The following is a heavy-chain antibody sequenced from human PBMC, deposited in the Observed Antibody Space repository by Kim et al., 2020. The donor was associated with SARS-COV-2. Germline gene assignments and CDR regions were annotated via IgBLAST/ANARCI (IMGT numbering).Heavy chain of an antibody. J-gene: IGHJ4*02. V-gene: IGHV3-23*01. D-gene: IGHD4-17*01. CDR3: AKAPTVTPPNYFDY. Sequence: ADSVKGRFTISRDNSKNTLYLQMNSLRAEDTAVYYCAKAPTVTPPNYFDYWGQGTLVTVSS.